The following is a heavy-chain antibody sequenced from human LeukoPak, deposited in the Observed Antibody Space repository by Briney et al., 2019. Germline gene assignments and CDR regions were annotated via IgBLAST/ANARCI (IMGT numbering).Heavy chain of an antibody. CDR2: LYTGATT. Sequence: GGSLRLSCAASGFTFSSYWMSWVRQAPGKGLEWLSILYTGATTYYADSLEGRFTISRDNSKNTVFLQTDSLRVEDTAVYYCARMDSSGWYYFEDWGQGTLVTVSS. J-gene: IGHJ4*02. CDR1: GFTFSSYW. D-gene: IGHD6-19*01. V-gene: IGHV3-53*01. CDR3: ARMDSSGWYYFED.